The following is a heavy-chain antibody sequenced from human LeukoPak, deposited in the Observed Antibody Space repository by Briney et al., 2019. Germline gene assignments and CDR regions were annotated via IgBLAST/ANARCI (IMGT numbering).Heavy chain of an antibody. J-gene: IGHJ6*04. CDR1: GFTFSSYA. D-gene: IGHD1-26*01. V-gene: IGHV3-30*04. CDR2: ISYDGSNK. CDR3: AREVRLGPYYYYGMDV. Sequence: GGSLRLSCAASGFTFSSYAMHWVRQAPGKGLEWVAVISYDGSNKYYADSVKGRFTISRDNSKNTRYLQMNSLRAEDTAVYYCAREVRLGPYYYYGMDVWGKGTTVTVSS.